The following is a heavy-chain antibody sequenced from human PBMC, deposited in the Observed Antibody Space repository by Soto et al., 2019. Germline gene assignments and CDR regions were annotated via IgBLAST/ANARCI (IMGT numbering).Heavy chain of an antibody. CDR1: GYTFTTYG. Sequence: GASVKVSCKPSGYTFTTYGISWVRQAPGQGLEWMGWISAYNGNTKYAQKLQGRVTMTTDTPTNTGYMELRSLRSEDTAVYYCARDAVPYLAVVPAAGYSHNEMNVRHKGTTGTVST. D-gene: IGHD2-2*01. V-gene: IGHV1-18*01. CDR3: ARDAVPYLAVVPAAGYSHNEMNV. J-gene: IGHJ6*04. CDR2: ISAYNGNT.